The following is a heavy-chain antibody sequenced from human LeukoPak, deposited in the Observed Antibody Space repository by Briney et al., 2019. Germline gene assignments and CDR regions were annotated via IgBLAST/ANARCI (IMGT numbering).Heavy chain of an antibody. D-gene: IGHD1-26*01. CDR2: IYYSGST. Sequence: SETLSLTCAVSGVSISGSYHYWGWIRQPPGKGLERIGNIYYSGSTYYNASLQSRVTISIDTSKNQFSLRLNSVTAADTAMYFCVKSGGYGLIDYWGQGTLVTVSS. J-gene: IGHJ4*02. V-gene: IGHV4-39*01. CDR3: VKSGGYGLIDY. CDR1: GVSISGSYHY.